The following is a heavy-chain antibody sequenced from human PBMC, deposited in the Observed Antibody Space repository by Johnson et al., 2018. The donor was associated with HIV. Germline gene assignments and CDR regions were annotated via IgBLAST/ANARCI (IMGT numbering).Heavy chain of an antibody. Sequence: VQLVESGGGLVQPGGSLRLSCAASGFTVSSYYMSWVRQAPGKGLEWVSVLFSGGTTYYADSVKGRFTISRDNSKNTLYLQINSLKTEDTGLYYCAKGGGRWSYPLDVWGQGTMVSVSS. V-gene: IGHV3-66*01. CDR3: AKGGGRWSYPLDV. CDR1: GFTVSSYY. CDR2: LFSGGTT. J-gene: IGHJ3*01. D-gene: IGHD3-16*01.